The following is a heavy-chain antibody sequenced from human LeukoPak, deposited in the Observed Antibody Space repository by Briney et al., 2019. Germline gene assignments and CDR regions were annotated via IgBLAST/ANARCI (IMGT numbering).Heavy chain of an antibody. CDR3: AKVIVGAGFDY. CDR1: GGSFSGYY. D-gene: IGHD1-26*01. J-gene: IGHJ4*02. V-gene: IGHV4-59*01. Sequence: PSETLSLTWAVDGGSFSGYYWSWIRQPPGKVLEWIGYFYYSGSTRYNPSLQSRVTISVDTSKSKASLKLSSVTASDTAVYYCAKVIVGAGFDYWGQGTLVTVSS. CDR2: FYYSGST.